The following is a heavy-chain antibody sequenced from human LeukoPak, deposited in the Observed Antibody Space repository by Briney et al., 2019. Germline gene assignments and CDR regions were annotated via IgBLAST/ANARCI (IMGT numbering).Heavy chain of an antibody. D-gene: IGHD2/OR15-2a*01. CDR3: ASGPPGNTYYYYYYGMDV. V-gene: IGHV3-53*01. CDR1: GFTVSTNY. Sequence: GGSLRLSCAASGFTVSTNYISWVRQAPGKGLEWVSNIYSGGGTYYADSVKGRFTISRDNSKNTLYLQMNSLRAEDTAVYFCASGPPGNTYYYYYYGMDVWGQGTTVTVSS. J-gene: IGHJ6*02. CDR2: IYSGGGT.